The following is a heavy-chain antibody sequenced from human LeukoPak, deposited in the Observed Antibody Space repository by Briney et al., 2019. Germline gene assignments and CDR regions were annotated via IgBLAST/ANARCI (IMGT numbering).Heavy chain of an antibody. CDR3: ARQGVDCSSTSCYRDY. CDR2: IYYSGST. Sequence: GSLRLSCAASGFTFSSYGMHWVRQPPGKGLEWIGSIYYSGSTYYNPSLKSRVTISVDTSKSQFSLKLSSVTAADTAVYYCARQGVDCSSTSCYRDYWGQGTLVTVSS. V-gene: IGHV4-39*01. J-gene: IGHJ4*02. D-gene: IGHD2-2*01. CDR1: GFTFSSYG.